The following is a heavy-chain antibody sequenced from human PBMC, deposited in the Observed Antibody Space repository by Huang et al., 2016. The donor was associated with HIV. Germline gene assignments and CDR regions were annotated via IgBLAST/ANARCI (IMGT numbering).Heavy chain of an antibody. Sequence: QVQLKQWGAGLLKPSETLSLTCAVYGGAFRGSSWTWIRPFPEKGLEWIGDINHNGKIIYNPSLSARVTISTDTSKNQFSLHLTSVAAADTALYYCARGFNYYASDNLGVYYFDSWGLGTLVTVSP. V-gene: IGHV4-34*02. CDR2: INHNGKI. CDR3: ARGFNYYASDNLGVYYFDS. J-gene: IGHJ4*02. D-gene: IGHD3-10*01. CDR1: GGAFRGSS.